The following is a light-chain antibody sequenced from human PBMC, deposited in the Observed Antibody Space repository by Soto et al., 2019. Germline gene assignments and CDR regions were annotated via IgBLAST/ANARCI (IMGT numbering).Light chain of an antibody. Sequence: EIVLTQSPGTLSLSPGERATLXXRASQSVNNNYLAWHQQKPGQAPRPXILGASSRATGIPGRFSGSGSGTDFTLTISRVEPEDFAVYYCQQYGSSLITFGQGTRLEI. CDR1: QSVNNNY. J-gene: IGKJ5*01. CDR3: QQYGSSLIT. V-gene: IGKV3-20*01. CDR2: GAS.